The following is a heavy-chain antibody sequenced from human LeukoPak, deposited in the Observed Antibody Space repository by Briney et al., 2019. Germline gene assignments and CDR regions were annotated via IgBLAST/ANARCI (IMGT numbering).Heavy chain of an antibody. CDR3: ARAKGALEPSDY. D-gene: IGHD1-1*01. Sequence: PGGSLRLSCAASGYTVSTNYMSWVRQAPGKGLEWVSIIYSGGSTYHADSVKGRFSISRDNSKNTLYLQMNRLRAENTAVYYCARAKGALEPSDYWGQGTLVTVS. J-gene: IGHJ4*02. CDR1: GYTVSTNY. V-gene: IGHV3-66*02. CDR2: IYSGGST.